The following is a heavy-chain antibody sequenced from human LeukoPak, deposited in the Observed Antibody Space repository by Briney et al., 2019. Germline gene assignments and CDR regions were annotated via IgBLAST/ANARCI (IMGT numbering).Heavy chain of an antibody. CDR1: GGSFSGYY. J-gene: IGHJ5*02. D-gene: IGHD2-15*01. CDR3: ARGLYCSGGSCYWFDP. V-gene: IGHV4-34*01. CDR2: INHSGST. Sequence: PSETLSLTCAVYGGSFSGYYWSWIRQPPGKGLEWIGEINHSGSTNYNPSLKSRVTISVDTSKNQFSLKLSSVTAADTAMYYCARGLYCSGGSCYWFDPWGQGTLVTVSS.